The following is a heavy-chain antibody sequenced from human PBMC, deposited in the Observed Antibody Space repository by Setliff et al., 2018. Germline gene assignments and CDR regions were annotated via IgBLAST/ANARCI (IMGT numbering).Heavy chain of an antibody. CDR3: ARDILPYHYEGAFDI. Sequence: GASVKVSCKASGYTFTSHYMHWVRQAPGLGLEWMGTINPSSGRTSYAQKFQGRVTMTRDTSTSTVYMDMRSLRSEDTAVYYCARDILPYHYEGAFDIWGQGTMVTVSS. CDR2: INPSSGRT. V-gene: IGHV1-46*01. J-gene: IGHJ3*02. D-gene: IGHD3-22*01. CDR1: GYTFTSHY.